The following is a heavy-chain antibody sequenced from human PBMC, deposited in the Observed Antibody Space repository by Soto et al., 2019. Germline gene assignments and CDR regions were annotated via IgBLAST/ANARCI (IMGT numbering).Heavy chain of an antibody. Sequence: TLSLTCAVYGGSFSGYYWSWIRQPPGKGLEWIGEINHSGSTNYNPSLKSRVTISVDTSKNQFSLKLSSVTAADTAVYYCARGWMAVTTDYYHMDVWGQGTTVTVSS. D-gene: IGHD4-4*01. CDR2: INHSGST. CDR3: ARGWMAVTTDYYHMDV. CDR1: GGSFSGYY. J-gene: IGHJ6*03. V-gene: IGHV4-34*01.